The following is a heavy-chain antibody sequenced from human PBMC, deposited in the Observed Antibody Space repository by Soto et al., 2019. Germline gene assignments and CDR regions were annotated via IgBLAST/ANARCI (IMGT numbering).Heavy chain of an antibody. CDR2: ISDPGTST. CDR1: GFTFGNYA. CDR3: AKSLVTPSDAFDL. V-gene: IGHV3-23*01. D-gene: IGHD2-21*02. Sequence: VGSLRLSCAASGFTFGNYAMNWVRQAPGKRLEWISSISDPGTSTYYANSVKGRFSMFRDNSKNTLFLQMNRLRADDTAVYFCAKSLVTPSDAFDLWGRGTLVTVS. J-gene: IGHJ3*01.